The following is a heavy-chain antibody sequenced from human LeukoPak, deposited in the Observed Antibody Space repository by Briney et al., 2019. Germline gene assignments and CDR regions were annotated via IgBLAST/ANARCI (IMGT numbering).Heavy chain of an antibody. J-gene: IGHJ4*02. CDR1: GFTFSSYG. CDR3: ARAAAVAEDY. V-gene: IGHV3-30*02. Sequence: PGGSLRLSCAASGFTFSSYGMHWVRQAPGKGLEWVAFIRYDGSNKYYADSVKGRFTISRDNSKNTLYLQMNSLRAEDTAVYYCARAAAVAEDYWGQGTLVTVSS. D-gene: IGHD6-19*01. CDR2: IRYDGSNK.